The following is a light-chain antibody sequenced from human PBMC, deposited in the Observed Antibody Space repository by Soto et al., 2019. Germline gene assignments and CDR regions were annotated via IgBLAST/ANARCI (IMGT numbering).Light chain of an antibody. CDR2: GAS. J-gene: IGKJ5*01. V-gene: IGKV3D-15*01. Sequence: ERMMTQSPVTLSVSPGERATLSCRASQFVSSNLAWYQQKPGQAPRLLIYGASTRATGIPARFSGSGSGTEFTLTISNLQSEDFAVYFCQQYHNWPPITFGQRTLLEIK. CDR1: QFVSSN. CDR3: QQYHNWPPIT.